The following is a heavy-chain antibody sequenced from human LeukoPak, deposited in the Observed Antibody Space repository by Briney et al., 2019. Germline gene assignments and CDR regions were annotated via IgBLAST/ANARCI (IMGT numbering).Heavy chain of an antibody. CDR1: GYRFTGYF. V-gene: IGHV1-2*02. CDR2: IDPNSGDT. D-gene: IGHD3-22*01. J-gene: IGHJ4*02. Sequence: ASVKVACKDSGYRFTGYFIHWVRPAPGQGLEWMGCIDPNSGDTKYAQKFQGRVSMPRDTSTRTAYMELSRLRSDDTDVYFCARSGSTGYSLDYWGQGTLVTVSS. CDR3: ARSGSTGYSLDY.